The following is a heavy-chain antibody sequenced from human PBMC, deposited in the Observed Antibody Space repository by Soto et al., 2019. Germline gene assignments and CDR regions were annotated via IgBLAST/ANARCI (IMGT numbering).Heavy chain of an antibody. CDR1: GGSVSSGSYY. V-gene: IGHV4-61*01. CDR2: IYYSGST. J-gene: IGHJ4*02. CDR3: ARGNVQDLILYY. Sequence: QVQLQESGPGLVKPSETLSLTCTVSGGSVSSGSYYWSWIRQPPGKGLEWIGYIYYSGSTNYNPSLKSRVTISVDTSKNQFSLKLSSVTAADTAVYYCARGNVQDLILYYWGQGTLVTVSS.